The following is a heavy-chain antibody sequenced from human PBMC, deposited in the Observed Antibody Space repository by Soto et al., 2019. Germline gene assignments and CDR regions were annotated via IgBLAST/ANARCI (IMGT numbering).Heavy chain of an antibody. CDR1: GFTFSDYY. V-gene: IGHV3-11*01. CDR3: ARDLVAVSGGVYSSSSGGYFFDF. CDR2: ISNSGRTL. D-gene: IGHD6-6*01. J-gene: IGHJ4*02. Sequence: PGGSLRLSCAASGFTFSDYYMSWIRQAPGKGLEWVSYISNSGRTLYYADAMKGRFTISRDNAKNSLYVQINSLRSEDTAVYYCARDLVAVSGGVYSSSSGGYFFDFWGQGTLVTVSS.